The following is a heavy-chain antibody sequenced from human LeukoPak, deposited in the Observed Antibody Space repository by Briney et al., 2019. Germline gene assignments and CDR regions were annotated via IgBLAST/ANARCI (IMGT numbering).Heavy chain of an antibody. CDR1: GFTFSSYG. CDR3: AGLGTVRGVPLYYFDY. Sequence: GGSLRLSCVASGFTFSSYGMHWVRQAPGKGLEWVAFIRYDGSNKYYADSVKGRFTISRDNSKNTLYLQMNSLRAEDTAVYYCAGLGTVRGVPLYYFDYWGQGTLVTVSS. CDR2: IRYDGSNK. V-gene: IGHV3-30*02. D-gene: IGHD3-10*01. J-gene: IGHJ4*02.